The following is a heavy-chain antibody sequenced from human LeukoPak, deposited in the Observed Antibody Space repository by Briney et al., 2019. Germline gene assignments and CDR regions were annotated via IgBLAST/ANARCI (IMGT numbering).Heavy chain of an antibody. CDR2: ISSSSSTI. Sequence: GGSLRLSRAASGFTFSSYSMNWVRQAPGKGLEGVSFISSSSSTIYYADFVKGRFTLSRDNAKNSLYLQMNSLRAEDTAVYYCARRTPMDVWGQGTTVTVSS. CDR3: ARRTPMDV. V-gene: IGHV3-48*01. D-gene: IGHD2-2*01. CDR1: GFTFSSYS. J-gene: IGHJ6*02.